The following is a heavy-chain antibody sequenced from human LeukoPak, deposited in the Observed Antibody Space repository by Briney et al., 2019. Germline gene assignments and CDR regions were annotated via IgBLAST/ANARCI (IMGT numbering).Heavy chain of an antibody. V-gene: IGHV3-23*01. D-gene: IGHD1/OR15-1a*01. Sequence: GGSLRLSCAASGFTFSSYAMSWVRQAPGKRLEWVSSITASGGSTFYADSVKGRFTISRDNSKNTLFLQMNYLRAEDTAVYFCADRQQYSFDYWGQGTLVTVSS. CDR3: ADRQQYSFDY. CDR1: GFTFSSYA. CDR2: ITASGGST. J-gene: IGHJ4*02.